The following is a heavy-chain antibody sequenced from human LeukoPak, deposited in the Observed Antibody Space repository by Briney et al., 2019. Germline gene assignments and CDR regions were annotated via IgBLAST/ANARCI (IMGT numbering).Heavy chain of an antibody. CDR1: GFTYSSYW. D-gene: IGHD3-16*02. J-gene: IGHJ4*02. V-gene: IGHV3-7*01. CDR2: IQQDGSAK. Sequence: GGSLRLSCAASGFTYSSYWMSWVRQAPGKGLEWVANIQQDGSAKYYVDSVKGRLTISRDNAKNSLYLQMNSLRAEDTAVYYCARFAEVWGSYRRFDYWGQGTLVTVSS. CDR3: ARFAEVWGSYRRFDY.